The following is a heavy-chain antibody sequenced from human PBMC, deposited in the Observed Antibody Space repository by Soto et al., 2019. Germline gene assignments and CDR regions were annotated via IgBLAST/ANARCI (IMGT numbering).Heavy chain of an antibody. CDR1: GGSISSGGYY. V-gene: IGHV4-31*03. Sequence: PSETLSLTCTVSGGSISSGGYYWSWIRQHPGKGQEWIGYIYYSGSTYYNPSLKSRVTISVDTSKNQFSLKLSSVTAADTAVYYCAREALTGLGFLRPLVPDKRPYFDYWGQGTLVTVSS. CDR2: IYYSGST. D-gene: IGHD2-15*01. J-gene: IGHJ4*02. CDR3: AREALTGLGFLRPLVPDKRPYFDY.